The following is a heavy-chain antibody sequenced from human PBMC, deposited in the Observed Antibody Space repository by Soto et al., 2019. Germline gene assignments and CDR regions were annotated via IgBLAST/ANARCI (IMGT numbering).Heavy chain of an antibody. CDR1: GFTFSSYA. Sequence: GGSLRLSCAASGFTFSSYAMSWVRQAPGKGLEWVSAISGSGGSTYYADSVKGRFTISRDNSKNTLYLQMNSLRAEDTAVYYCATFREGIAAAGMVYWGQGTLVTVSS. CDR3: ATFREGIAAAGMVY. V-gene: IGHV3-23*01. CDR2: ISGSGGST. D-gene: IGHD6-13*01. J-gene: IGHJ4*02.